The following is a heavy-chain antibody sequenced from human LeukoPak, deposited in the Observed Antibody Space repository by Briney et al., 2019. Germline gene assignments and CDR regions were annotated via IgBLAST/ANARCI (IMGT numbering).Heavy chain of an antibody. CDR2: INTNTGNP. CDR1: GYTFTSYA. V-gene: IGHV7-4-1*02. Sequence: VASVKVSCKASGYTFTSYAMNWVRQAPGQGLEWMGWINTNTGNPTYAQGFTGRFVFSLDTSVSTAYLQISSLKAEDTAVYYCARSVGVLLWFGELFTFDYWGQGTLVTVSS. CDR3: ARSVGVLLWFGELFTFDY. D-gene: IGHD3-10*01. J-gene: IGHJ4*02.